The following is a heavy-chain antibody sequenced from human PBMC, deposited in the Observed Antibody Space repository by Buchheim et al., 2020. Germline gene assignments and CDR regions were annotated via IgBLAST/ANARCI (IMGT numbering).Heavy chain of an antibody. CDR2: ISSSGSTI. CDR1: GFTFSSYE. J-gene: IGHJ6*02. CDR3: ARDGAAANVLHPDYGMDV. V-gene: IGHV3-48*03. D-gene: IGHD2-2*01. Sequence: EVQLVESGGGLVQPGGSLRLSCAASGFTFSSYEMNWVRQAPGKGLEWVSYISSSGSTIYYADSVKGRFTISRDNATNSLYLQMNSLRAEDTAVYYCARDGAAANVLHPDYGMDVWGQGTT.